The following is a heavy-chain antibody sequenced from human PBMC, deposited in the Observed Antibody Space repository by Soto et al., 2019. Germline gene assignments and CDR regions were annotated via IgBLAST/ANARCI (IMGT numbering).Heavy chain of an antibody. J-gene: IGHJ4*02. CDR1: GGSFSGYY. D-gene: IGHD4-4*01. CDR3: ARVTTTLVHRFDY. Sequence: SETLSLTCAVYGGSFSGYYWSWIRQPPGKGLEWIGEINHSGSTNYNPSLKSRVTISVDTSKNQFSLKLSSVTAADTAVYYCARVTTTLVHRFDYWGQGTPVTVSS. CDR2: INHSGST. V-gene: IGHV4-34*01.